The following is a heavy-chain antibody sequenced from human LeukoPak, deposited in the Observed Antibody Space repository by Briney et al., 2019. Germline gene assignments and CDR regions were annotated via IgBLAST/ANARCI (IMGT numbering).Heavy chain of an antibody. J-gene: IGHJ4*02. Sequence: GGSLRLSCAASGFTFSSYAMSWVRQAPGKGLEWVSAITGSGGSTNYADSVKGRFTISRDNSKNTLYLQMNSLRAEDTAVFYCAKTGVGYCTGGSCSAADYWGQGTLVTVSS. D-gene: IGHD2-15*01. CDR1: GFTFSSYA. V-gene: IGHV3-23*01. CDR2: ITGSGGST. CDR3: AKTGVGYCTGGSCSAADY.